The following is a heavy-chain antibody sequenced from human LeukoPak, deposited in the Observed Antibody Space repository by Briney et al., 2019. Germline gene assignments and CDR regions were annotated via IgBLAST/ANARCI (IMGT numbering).Heavy chain of an antibody. CDR2: TYYRSKWYT. V-gene: IGHV6-1*01. J-gene: IGHJ4*02. D-gene: IGHD6-19*01. Sequence: SQTLSLTCAISGDSVSNNNAAWNWIRQSPSRGLEWLGRTYYRSKWYTDYAVSVSSRITINPDASKNQFSLKLSSVTAADTAVYYCARGGYSSGWYRDYWGQGTLVTVSS. CDR1: GDSVSNNNAA. CDR3: ARGGYSSGWYRDY.